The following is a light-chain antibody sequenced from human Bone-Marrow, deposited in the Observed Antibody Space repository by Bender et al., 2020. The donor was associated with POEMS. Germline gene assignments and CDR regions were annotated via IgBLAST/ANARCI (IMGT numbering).Light chain of an antibody. CDR2: EVT. CDR1: SSDVGGYNF. V-gene: IGLV2-8*01. J-gene: IGLJ2*01. CDR3: QSWGSNTAV. Sequence: QSALTQPPSASGSPGQSVAISCTGTSSDVGGYNFVSWYQQHPGKAPKLLIYEVTNRPSGIPERFSGSTSGNTASLTISGTQTMDEADYYCQSWGSNTAVFGGGTKLTVL.